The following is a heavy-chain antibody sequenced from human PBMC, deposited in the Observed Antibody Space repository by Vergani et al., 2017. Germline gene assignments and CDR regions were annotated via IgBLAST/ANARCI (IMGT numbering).Heavy chain of an antibody. CDR3: ARENDYDRSGNYGGGNWFDP. V-gene: IGHV4-30-2*01. J-gene: IGHJ5*02. CDR1: VGSISSGGYS. CDR2: IYHSGST. D-gene: IGHD3-22*01. Sequence: QLQLQESGSGLVKPSQTLSLTCAVSVGSISSGGYSWSWIRQPPGKGLEWIGYIYHSGSTSYNPSLKSRVTISVDRSKNQFSLKLSSVTAADTAVYYCARENDYDRSGNYGGGNWFDPWGQGTLVTVSS.